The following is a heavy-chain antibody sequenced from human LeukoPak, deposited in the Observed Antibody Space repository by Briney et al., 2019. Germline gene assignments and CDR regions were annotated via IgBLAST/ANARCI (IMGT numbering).Heavy chain of an antibody. D-gene: IGHD6-25*01. CDR2: ISYDGGNK. CDR3: ARDWEAAGYFDY. J-gene: IGHJ4*02. Sequence: PGGSLRLSCAAPGSTFSSYAMHWVRQAPGKGLEWVAVISYDGGNKYYADSVKGRFTISRDNSKNTLYLQMNSLRAEDTAVYYCARDWEAAGYFDYWGQGTLVTVSS. CDR1: GSTFSSYA. V-gene: IGHV3-30*04.